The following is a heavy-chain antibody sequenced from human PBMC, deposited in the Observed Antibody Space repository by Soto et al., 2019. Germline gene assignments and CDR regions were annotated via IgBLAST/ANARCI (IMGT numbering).Heavy chain of an antibody. CDR2: IFSSDEK. CDR1: GFSLSSGGMG. D-gene: IGHD3-10*01. Sequence: QVTLKESGPVLVKPTETLTLTCIVSGFSLSSGGMGVTWIRQPPGKALEWLAYIFSSDEKSYRTSLKSRLTISKDTSKSQVVLTMTNMDPVDTATYYCARIRREALVRGVSDYWGQGTLVTVSS. J-gene: IGHJ4*02. V-gene: IGHV2-26*01. CDR3: ARIRREALVRGVSDY.